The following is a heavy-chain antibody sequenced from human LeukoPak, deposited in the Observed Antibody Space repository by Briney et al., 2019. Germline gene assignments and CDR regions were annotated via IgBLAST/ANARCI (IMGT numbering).Heavy chain of an antibody. CDR1: GYTFTGYY. V-gene: IGHV1-2*02. CDR3: ARDLGHGMATTDAFDI. D-gene: IGHD5-24*01. J-gene: IGHJ3*02. Sequence: ASVKVSCKASGYTFTGYYMHWVRQAPGQGLEWMGWINPNSGGTNYAQKFQGRVTMTRDTSISTAYMELSRLRSDDTAVYYCARDLGHGMATTDAFDIWGQGTMVTVSS. CDR2: INPNSGGT.